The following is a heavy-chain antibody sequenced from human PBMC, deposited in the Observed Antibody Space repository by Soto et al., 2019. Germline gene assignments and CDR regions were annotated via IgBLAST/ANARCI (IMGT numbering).Heavy chain of an antibody. J-gene: IGHJ4*02. CDR2: IIPILGIA. CDR3: EREGDGYR. D-gene: IGHD2-21*01. CDR1: GGTFSSYT. Sequence: QVQLVQSGAEVKKPGSSVKVSCKASGGTFSSYTISWVRQAPGQGLEWMGRIIPILGIANYAQKFQGRVTITADKSPSTAYMEWSSLRSEDTAVYYCEREGDGYRWGEGTLVTVSS. V-gene: IGHV1-69*08.